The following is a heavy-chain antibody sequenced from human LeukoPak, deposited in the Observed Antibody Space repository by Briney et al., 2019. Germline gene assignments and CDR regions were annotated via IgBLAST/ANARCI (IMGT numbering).Heavy chain of an antibody. J-gene: IGHJ4*02. D-gene: IGHD6-6*01. V-gene: IGHV3-23*01. Sequence: GGALRVSCAASRFTFSSYAMSWLRQAPGKGLEGVSAISGSGGSKYYADSVKGRFTISRDNSKKTLYLQMNILRAEDTAVYYCAKDFWKRRGSSSTIFDYWGQGTLVTVSS. CDR3: AKDFWKRRGSSSTIFDY. CDR1: RFTFSSYA. CDR2: ISGSGGSK.